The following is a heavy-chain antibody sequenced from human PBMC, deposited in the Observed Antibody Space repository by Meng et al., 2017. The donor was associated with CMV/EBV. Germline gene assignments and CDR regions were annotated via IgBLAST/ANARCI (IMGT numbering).Heavy chain of an antibody. CDR1: GYTFTGYY. V-gene: IGHV1-69*01. CDR2: IIPIFGTA. Sequence: VQLGQSGAEVKKPGASVKVSCKASGYTFTGYYMHWVRQAPGQGLEWMGWIIPIFGTANYAQKFQGRVTITADESTSTAYMELSSLRSEDTAVYYCARERGSGSYPFDYWGQGTLVTVSS. CDR3: ARERGSGSYPFDY. J-gene: IGHJ4*02. D-gene: IGHD1-26*01.